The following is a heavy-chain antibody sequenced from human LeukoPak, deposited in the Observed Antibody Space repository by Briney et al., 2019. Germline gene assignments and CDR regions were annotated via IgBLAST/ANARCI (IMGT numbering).Heavy chain of an antibody. J-gene: IGHJ4*02. CDR3: ARNVTMTVSATKFNYFDY. Sequence: PSETLSLTCSVSGYSISSGYYWGWIRQPPGKGLEWIGSIYSSGSTHYNPSLKSRLTIFVDTSKNQFSLKVNSVTAADTAVYYCARNVTMTVSATKFNYFDYWGQGTLVTVSS. CDR1: GYSISSGYY. CDR2: IYSSGST. D-gene: IGHD5/OR15-5a*01. V-gene: IGHV4-38-2*01.